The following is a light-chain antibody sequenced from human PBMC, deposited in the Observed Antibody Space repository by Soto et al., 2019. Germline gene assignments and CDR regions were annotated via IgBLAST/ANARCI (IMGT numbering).Light chain of an antibody. V-gene: IGKV3-20*01. CDR2: GAS. CDR3: QQYGSSQFS. CDR1: QSVSSSY. Sequence: EIVLTQSPGTLSLSPRERATLSCRASQSVSSSYLAWYQQKPGQAPRLLIYGASSRATGIPDRFSGSGSGTAFALTISRLEPEDFAVYYCQQYGSSQFSFDPGTKVDIK. J-gene: IGKJ3*01.